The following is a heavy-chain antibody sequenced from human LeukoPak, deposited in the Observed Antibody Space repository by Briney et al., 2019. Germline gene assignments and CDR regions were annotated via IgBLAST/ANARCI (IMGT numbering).Heavy chain of an antibody. CDR1: GFIFSRYA. CDR2: ISYDGSNK. CDR3: ARDGNFYYGPGSYCDY. Sequence: PGGSLTLSCVASGFIFSRYAMHWVRLAPGKGLEWVAVISYDGSNKYYADSVKGRFTISRDNSKNTLYLQMNSLRAEDTALYYCARDGNFYYGPGSYCDYWGQGTLVTVSS. V-gene: IGHV3-30-3*01. J-gene: IGHJ4*02. D-gene: IGHD3-10*01.